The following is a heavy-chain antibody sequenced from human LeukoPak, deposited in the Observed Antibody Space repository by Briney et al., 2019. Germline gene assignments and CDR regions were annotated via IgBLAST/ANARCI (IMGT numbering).Heavy chain of an antibody. Sequence: GGSLRLSCAASGFTFSSYAMSWVRQAPWKGLEWVSAISGSGGSTYYADSVKGRFTISRDNSKNTLYLQMNSLTPEHPAVYYCAQSNGGFDYWGQGTLVTVSS. CDR1: GFTFSSYA. J-gene: IGHJ4*02. V-gene: IGHV3-23*01. D-gene: IGHD3-10*01. CDR2: ISGSGGST. CDR3: AQSNGGFDY.